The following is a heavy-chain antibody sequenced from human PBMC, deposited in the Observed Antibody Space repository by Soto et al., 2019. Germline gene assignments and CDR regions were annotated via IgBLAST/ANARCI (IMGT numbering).Heavy chain of an antibody. V-gene: IGHV1-2*02. Sequence: ASVKVSCKASGYTFTGYYMHWVRQAPGQGLEWMGWINPNSGGTNYAQKFQGGVTMTRDTSISTAYMELSRLRSDDTAVYYCARDQVEYSSSSEGFDPWGQGTLVTVS. CDR3: ARDQVEYSSSSEGFDP. CDR2: INPNSGGT. D-gene: IGHD6-6*01. J-gene: IGHJ5*02. CDR1: GYTFTGYY.